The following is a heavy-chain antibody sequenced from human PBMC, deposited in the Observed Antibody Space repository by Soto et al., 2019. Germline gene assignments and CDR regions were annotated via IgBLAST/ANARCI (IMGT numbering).Heavy chain of an antibody. D-gene: IGHD6-19*01. CDR2: ISGSGGST. CDR1: GFTFSSYA. Sequence: EVQLLESGGGLVQPGGSLRLSCAASGFTFSSYAMSWVRQAPGKGLEWVSAISGSGGSTYYADSVKGRFTISRDNSKNTLYLQMISQRAEDTAVYYCATLPGIAVAGFDYWGQGTLVTVSS. V-gene: IGHV3-23*01. J-gene: IGHJ4*02. CDR3: ATLPGIAVAGFDY.